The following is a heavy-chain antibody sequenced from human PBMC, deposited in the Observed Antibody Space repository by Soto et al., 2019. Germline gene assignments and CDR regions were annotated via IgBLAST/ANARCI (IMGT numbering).Heavy chain of an antibody. CDR1: GYTFTSYA. CDR3: ARAGYCSSTSCSGYNWFDP. V-gene: IGHV1-3*01. D-gene: IGHD2-2*01. CDR2: INAGNGNT. Sequence: ASVKVSCKASGYTFTSYAMHWVRQAPGQRLEWMGWINAGNGNTKYSQKFQGRVTITRDTSASTAYMELSSLRSEDTAVYYCARAGYCSSTSCSGYNWFDPWGQGTLVTVSS. J-gene: IGHJ5*02.